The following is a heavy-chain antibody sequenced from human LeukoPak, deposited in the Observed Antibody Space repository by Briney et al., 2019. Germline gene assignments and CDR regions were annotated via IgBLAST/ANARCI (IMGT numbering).Heavy chain of an antibody. CDR3: AKEGGWTLDS. J-gene: IGHJ4*02. CDR1: DFNFRGNC. Sequence: GGSLRLSCVASDFNFRGNCMDWVRQAPGKGLEWVANIKGGGSEENYVDSVKGRFSISRDNAKNSLYLEMNSLRAEDTGVYYCAKEGGWTLDSWGQGALVTASS. CDR2: IKGGGSEE. D-gene: IGHD6-19*01. V-gene: IGHV3-7*04.